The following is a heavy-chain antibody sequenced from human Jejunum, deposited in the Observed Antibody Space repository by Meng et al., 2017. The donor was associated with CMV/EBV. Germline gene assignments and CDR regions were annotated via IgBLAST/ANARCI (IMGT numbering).Heavy chain of an antibody. D-gene: IGHD3-10*01. J-gene: IGHJ4*02. Sequence: VASGFTVRPNWMSWVRQAPGEGLEWVANINQGGSEKNYVDSGKGRFTISRDNAKNSLFLQMNSLRVEDTAVYYCAREISMVRGGAEWGQGTLVTVSS. V-gene: IGHV3-7*01. CDR3: AREISMVRGGAE. CDR2: INQGGSEK. CDR1: GFTVRPNW.